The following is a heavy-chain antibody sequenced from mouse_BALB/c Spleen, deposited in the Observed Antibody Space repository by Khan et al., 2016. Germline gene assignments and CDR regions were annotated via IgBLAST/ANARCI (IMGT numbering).Heavy chain of an antibody. Sequence: QVQLKQSGAELVKPGASVKLSCKASGYTFTSYYMYWVKQRPGQGLEWIGEINPSNGGTNFNEKFKSKATLTVDKSSSTAYMQLSSLTSEDSAVYYCTRVQRGNYVDYWGQGTTLTVSS. CDR2: INPSNGGT. CDR1: GYTFTSYY. CDR3: TRVQRGNYVDY. J-gene: IGHJ2*01. V-gene: IGHV1S81*02.